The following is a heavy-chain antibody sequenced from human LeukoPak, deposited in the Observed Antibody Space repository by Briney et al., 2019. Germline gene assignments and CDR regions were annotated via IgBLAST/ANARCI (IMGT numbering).Heavy chain of an antibody. D-gene: IGHD3-10*01. CDR2: ISGSGGNT. Sequence: PGGSLRLSCAASGFTFSNYGMSWVRQAPGKGLEWVSFISGSGGNTYYADSVKGRFTISRDNSKNTLFLQVNSLRGEDTAVYYCASYQYGSGSWNWGQGTLVTVSS. CDR1: GFTFSNYG. J-gene: IGHJ4*02. V-gene: IGHV3-23*01. CDR3: ASYQYGSGSWN.